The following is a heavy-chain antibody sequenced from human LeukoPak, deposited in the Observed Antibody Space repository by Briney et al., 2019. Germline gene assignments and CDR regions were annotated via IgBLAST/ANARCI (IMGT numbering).Heavy chain of an antibody. Sequence: SETLSLTCTVSGGSISSGDYYWSWIRQPPGKGLEWIGYIYPSGSTYYNPSLKSRVTISVDRSKNQFSLKLNSVTAADTAVYYCARASVVAGSGLDYWGQGTLVTVSS. V-gene: IGHV4-30-2*01. D-gene: IGHD6-19*01. CDR1: GGSISSGDYY. CDR3: ARASVVAGSGLDY. J-gene: IGHJ4*02. CDR2: IYPSGST.